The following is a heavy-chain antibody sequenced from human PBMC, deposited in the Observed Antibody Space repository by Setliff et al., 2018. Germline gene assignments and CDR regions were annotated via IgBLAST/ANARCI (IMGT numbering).Heavy chain of an antibody. CDR2: TSYDGKNN. CDR3: ARAQNIFAGNLDS. V-gene: IGHV3-30*03. J-gene: IGHJ4*02. Sequence: GGSLRLSCAASGFNFNIFAINWVRQAPGKGLEWLAVTSYDGKNNDYGDSVKGRFTISRDNSQNTVYLQMNALSGDDTALYFRARAQNIFAGNLDSWGQGTLVTVSS. CDR1: GFNFNIFA.